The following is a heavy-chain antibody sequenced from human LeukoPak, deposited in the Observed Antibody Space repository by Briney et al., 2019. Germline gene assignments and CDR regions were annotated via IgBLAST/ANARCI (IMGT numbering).Heavy chain of an antibody. Sequence: GASVKVSCKASGYTFTGYYMHWVRQAPGQGLEWMGIINPSGGSTSYAQKFQGRVTMTRDTSTSTVYMELSSLRSEDTAVYYCARDSYYYDSSGSVTRLGYWGQGTLVTVSS. J-gene: IGHJ4*02. V-gene: IGHV1-46*01. CDR2: INPSGGST. D-gene: IGHD3-22*01. CDR3: ARDSYYYDSSGSVTRLGY. CDR1: GYTFTGYY.